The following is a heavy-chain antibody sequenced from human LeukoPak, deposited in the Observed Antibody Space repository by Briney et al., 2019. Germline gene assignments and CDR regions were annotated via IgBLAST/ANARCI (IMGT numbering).Heavy chain of an antibody. J-gene: IGHJ3*02. D-gene: IGHD2-15*01. CDR2: VSGSGGST. V-gene: IGHV3-23*01. Sequence: PGGSLRLSCAASGFTFSTYAMSWVRQAPGKGLEWVSDVSGSGGSTNYADSVKGRFIISRDNSKNTLYVQMNSLRVEDTAVYYCAKSGGSLSGVFDIWGQGTMVTVSS. CDR3: AKSGGSLSGVFDI. CDR1: GFTFSTYA.